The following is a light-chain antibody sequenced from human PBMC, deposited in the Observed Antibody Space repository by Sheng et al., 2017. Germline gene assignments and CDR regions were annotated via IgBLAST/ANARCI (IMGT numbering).Light chain of an antibody. CDR3: QQYADSLVT. CDR1: QSVSNN. Sequence: EIVMTQSPATLSVSPGERATLSCRASQSVSNNFAWYQHKPGQAPRLLLYGASTRATGVPDRFSGSGSGTDFTLTINRLEPEDFAVYYCQQYADSLVTFGQGTRLES. V-gene: IGKV3D-15*01. CDR2: GAS. J-gene: IGKJ5*01.